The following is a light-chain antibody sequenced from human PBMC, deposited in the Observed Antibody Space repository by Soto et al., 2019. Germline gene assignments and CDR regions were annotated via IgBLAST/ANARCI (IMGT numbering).Light chain of an antibody. Sequence: DIQMSQSPSSLSASVGDSVTITCRASQNINNNLHWYQQKSGKAPSLLIYEASNFQSGVPSRFSASGSGTDFTLAITNLQPEDFATYYCQQSFHTPCTFGQGTKLEIQ. CDR1: QNINNN. J-gene: IGKJ2*02. CDR3: QQSFHTPCT. V-gene: IGKV1-39*01. CDR2: EAS.